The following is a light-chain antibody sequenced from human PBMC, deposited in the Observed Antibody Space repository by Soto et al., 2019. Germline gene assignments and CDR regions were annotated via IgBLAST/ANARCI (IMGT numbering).Light chain of an antibody. CDR1: SSDVGGYNY. CDR2: DVS. Sequence: QSVLTQPASVSGSPGQSITIACTGTSSDVGGYNYVSWYQQYPGKAPRLVISDVSNRPSGVSNRFSGSKSGNSASLTISGLHAEEEADYYCSSYTSSSTYVFGTGTKVTV. J-gene: IGLJ1*01. CDR3: SSYTSSSTYV. V-gene: IGLV2-14*01.